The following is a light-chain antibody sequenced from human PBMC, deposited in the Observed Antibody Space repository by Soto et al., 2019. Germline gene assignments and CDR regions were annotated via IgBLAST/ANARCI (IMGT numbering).Light chain of an antibody. J-gene: IGKJ5*01. CDR1: QSLLHSSGYNY. CDR2: WGS. Sequence: DIVMTQSPLSLPVTPGEPASISCRSSQSLLHSSGYNYLDWYVQKPGQSPQLLIYWGSNRASGVPDRYSGSGSGTDFTLKINRVEAEDFGVYDCMQGQQLPVTFGQGTRLEIK. CDR3: MQGQQLPVT. V-gene: IGKV2-28*01.